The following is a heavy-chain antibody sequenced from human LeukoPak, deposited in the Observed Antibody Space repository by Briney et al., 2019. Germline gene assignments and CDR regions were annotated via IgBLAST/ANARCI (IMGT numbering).Heavy chain of an antibody. Sequence: SGGSLRLSCAASGFTFSSYAMSWVRQAPGKGLEWVSAISGSGGSTYYAESVKGRFTISRDNSKNTLYLQMNSLRAEDTAVYYCAKARRSACSTTSCYPFDYWGQGTLVTVSS. V-gene: IGHV3-23*01. CDR2: ISGSGGST. J-gene: IGHJ4*02. CDR1: GFTFSSYA. D-gene: IGHD2-2*01. CDR3: AKARRSACSTTSCYPFDY.